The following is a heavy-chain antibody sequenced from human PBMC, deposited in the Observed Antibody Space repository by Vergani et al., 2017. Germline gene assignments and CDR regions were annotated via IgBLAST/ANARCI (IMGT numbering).Heavy chain of an antibody. J-gene: IGHJ4*02. V-gene: IGHV4-59*08. CDR1: GGSISSYY. CDR3: ARRAVRGVSYYFDY. CDR2: IYYSGST. D-gene: IGHD3-10*01. Sequence: QVQLQESGPGLVKPSETLSLTCTVSGGSISSYYWSWIRQPPGKGLEWIGYIYYSGSTNYNPSLKSRVTISVDTSKNQFSLKLSSGTAADTAVYYCARRAVRGVSYYFDYWGQGTLVTVSS.